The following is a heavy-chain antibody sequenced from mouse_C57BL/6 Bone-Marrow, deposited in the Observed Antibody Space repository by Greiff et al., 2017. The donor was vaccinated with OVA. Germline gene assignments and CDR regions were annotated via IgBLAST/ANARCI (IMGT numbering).Heavy chain of an antibody. J-gene: IGHJ3*01. CDR2: IWSGGST. D-gene: IGHD2-5*01. V-gene: IGHV2-4*01. CDR3: AKNAYYSNSFAY. Sequence: QVQLKQSGPGLVQPSQRLSITCTVSGFSLTSYGVHWVRQPPGKGLEWLGVIWSGGSTDYNAAFISRLSISKDNSKSQVFFKMNSLQADDTAIYYCAKNAYYSNSFAYWGQGTLVTVSA. CDR1: GFSLTSYG.